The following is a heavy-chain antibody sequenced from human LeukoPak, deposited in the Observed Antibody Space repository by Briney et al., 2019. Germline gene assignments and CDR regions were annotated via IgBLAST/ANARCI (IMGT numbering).Heavy chain of an antibody. CDR1: GGSINSYY. CDR3: ARTDVDTAMVFAY. CDR2: IYYTGST. V-gene: IGHV4-59*01. J-gene: IGHJ4*02. D-gene: IGHD5-18*01. Sequence: PSETLSLTCIVSGGSINSYYWSWIRQPPGKGLEWIGYIYYTGSTNYNPSLKSRVTISVDTSKSQFSLKLSSVTAADTAFYYCARTDVDTAMVFAYWGQGTLVTVSS.